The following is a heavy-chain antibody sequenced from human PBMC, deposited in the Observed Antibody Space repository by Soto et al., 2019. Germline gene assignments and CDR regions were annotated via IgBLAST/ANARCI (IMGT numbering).Heavy chain of an antibody. V-gene: IGHV4-30-2*06. CDR3: ARGNYYYEMEV. CDR2: ISHGGSP. Sequence: LSLTCAISGGSVSSGVFSWNWIRQSPGQGLEWIGYISHGGSPHYTPSLESRVTISVDRSTNVISLNLTSVTPADTAVYFCARGNYYYEMEVWVQGTRVTVSS. CDR1: GGSVSSGVFS. J-gene: IGHJ6*02.